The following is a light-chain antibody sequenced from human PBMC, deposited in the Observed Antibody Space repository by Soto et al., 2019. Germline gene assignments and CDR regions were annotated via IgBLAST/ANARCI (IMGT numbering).Light chain of an antibody. J-gene: IGKJ1*01. CDR3: QQRSNWPVT. CDR1: RSVSSY. CDR2: DAS. V-gene: IGKV3-11*01. Sequence: EIVLTQSPATLSLSPGERATLSCRASRSVSSYLAWYQQKPGQAPRLLIYDASSRATGIPARFSGSGSGTDFTLTISSLEPEDFAVYYCQQRSNWPVTFGQGTK.